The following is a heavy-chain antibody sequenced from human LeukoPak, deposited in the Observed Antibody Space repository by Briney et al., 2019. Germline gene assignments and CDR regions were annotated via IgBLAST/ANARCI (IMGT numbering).Heavy chain of an antibody. Sequence: ASVKVSCKASGYTFTGYYMHWVRQAPGQGLEWMVWINPNSGGTNYAQKFQGRVTMNRDTSISTAYMELSRLRSDDTAVYYCARVRKTYYHDSSPWSGYFDYWGQGTLVTVSS. CDR1: GYTFTGYY. D-gene: IGHD3-22*01. V-gene: IGHV1-2*02. CDR2: INPNSGGT. J-gene: IGHJ4*02. CDR3: ARVRKTYYHDSSPWSGYFDY.